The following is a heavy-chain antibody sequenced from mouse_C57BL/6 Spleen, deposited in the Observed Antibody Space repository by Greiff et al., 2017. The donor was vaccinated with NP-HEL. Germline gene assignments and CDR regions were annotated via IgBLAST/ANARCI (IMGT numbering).Heavy chain of an antibody. V-gene: IGHV14-2*01. CDR2: IDPEDGET. CDR1: GFNIKDYY. J-gene: IGHJ4*01. Sequence: VQLQQSGAELVKPGASVKLSCTASGFNIKDYYMHWVKQRTEQGLEWIGRIDPEDGETKYAPNFQGKATITADTSSNTAYLQLSSLTSEDTAVYYCARGLIGYAMDYWGQGTSVTVSS. CDR3: ARGLIGYAMDY. D-gene: IGHD2-14*01.